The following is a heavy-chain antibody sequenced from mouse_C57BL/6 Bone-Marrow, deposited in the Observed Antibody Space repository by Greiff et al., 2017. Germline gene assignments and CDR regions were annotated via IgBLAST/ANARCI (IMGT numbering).Heavy chain of an antibody. CDR1: GFNIKDDY. J-gene: IGHJ1*03. CDR2: IDPENGDT. D-gene: IGHD1-1*01. V-gene: IGHV14-4*01. CDR3: TLYYYGSSHHWYFDV. Sequence: EVQLQQSGAELVRPGASVKLSCTASGFNIKDDYMHWVKQRPEQGLEWIGWIDPENGDTEYASKFQGKATITADTSSNTAYLQLSSLTSEDTAVYYCTLYYYGSSHHWYFDVWGTGTTVTVSS.